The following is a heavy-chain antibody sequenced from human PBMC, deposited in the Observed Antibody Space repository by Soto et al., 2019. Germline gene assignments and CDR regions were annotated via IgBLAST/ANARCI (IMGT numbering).Heavy chain of an antibody. CDR1: GDSVSSNSAG. D-gene: IGHD1-26*01. CDR3: ARGEQYSGRIFDY. J-gene: IGHJ4*01. CDR2: TYYRSKWYY. Sequence: QVQLQQSGPGLVKHSPPLSLTCAITGDSVSSNSAGWSWVRQSPSRGLEWLGRTYYRSKWYYEYAVSVRGRITINPDTSKNQYSLQLNSVAPEDTAVYFCARGEQYSGRIFDYWGQGTLVTVSS. V-gene: IGHV6-1*01.